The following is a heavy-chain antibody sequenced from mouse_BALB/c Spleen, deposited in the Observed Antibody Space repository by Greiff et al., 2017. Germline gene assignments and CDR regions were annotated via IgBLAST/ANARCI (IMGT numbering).Heavy chain of an antibody. CDR1: GYTFSSYW. J-gene: IGHJ3*01. D-gene: IGHD2-4*01. Sequence: QVQLQQSGAELMKPGASVKISCKATGYTFSSYWIEWVKQRPGHGLEWIGEILPGSGSTNYNEKFKGKATFTADTSSNTDYMQLSSLTSEDSAVYYCAREGGDYDAGFAYWGQGTLVTVSA. CDR3: AREGGDYDAGFAY. V-gene: IGHV1-9*01. CDR2: ILPGSGST.